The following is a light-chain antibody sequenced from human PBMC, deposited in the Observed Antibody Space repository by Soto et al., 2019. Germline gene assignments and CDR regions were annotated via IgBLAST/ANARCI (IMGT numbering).Light chain of an antibody. J-gene: IGKJ1*01. CDR3: QQYNNWPPWT. CDR2: GAS. Sequence: EIVMTDSPSTLSVSPVERATLSCRASQSVSSNLAWYQQKPGQAPRLLIYGASTRATGIPARFSGSGSGTEFTLTISSLQSEDFAVYYCQQYNNWPPWTFGQGTKVDIK. CDR1: QSVSSN. V-gene: IGKV3-15*01.